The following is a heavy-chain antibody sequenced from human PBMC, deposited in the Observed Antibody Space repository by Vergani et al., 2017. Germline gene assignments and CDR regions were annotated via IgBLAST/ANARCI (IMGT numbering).Heavy chain of an antibody. CDR3: ARHTTYTDS. D-gene: IGHD1-1*01. CDR1: EYSFGNYW. V-gene: IGHV5-51*01. CDR2: IYPADSDT. Sequence: EVELVQSGPEMRTPGESLKISCKGSEYSFGNYWIGWVRQMPGKGLEWMGIIYPADSDTRYSPSFQGQVTISADKSNSTAFLQWDSLKASDTALYDCARHTTYTDSWGQGTLVTVSS. J-gene: IGHJ4*02.